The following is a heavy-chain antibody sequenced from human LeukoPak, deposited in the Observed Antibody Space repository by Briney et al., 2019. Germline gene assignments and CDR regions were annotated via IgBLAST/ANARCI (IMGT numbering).Heavy chain of an antibody. V-gene: IGHV1-18*01. CDR1: GYTFTSYG. J-gene: IGHJ4*02. CDR3: ARVRPPRTTVVTPPDY. CDR2: ISAYNGNT. D-gene: IGHD4-23*01. Sequence: ASVKVSCKASGYTFTSYGISWVRQAPGQGLEWMGWISAYNGNTNYAQKLQGRVTMTTDTSTSTAYMELRSLRSDDTAVYYCARVRPPRTTVVTPPDYWGQGTLVTVSS.